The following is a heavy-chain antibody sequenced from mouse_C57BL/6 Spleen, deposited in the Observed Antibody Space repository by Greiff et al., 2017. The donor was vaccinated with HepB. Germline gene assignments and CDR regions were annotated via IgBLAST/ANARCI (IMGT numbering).Heavy chain of an antibody. J-gene: IGHJ3*01. D-gene: IGHD2-13*01. CDR3: ARGELRRGFAY. CDR1: GFTFSSYA. Sequence: EVKLVESGGGLVKPGGSLKLSCAASGFTFSSYAMSWVRQTPEKRLEWVATISDGGSYTYYPDNVKGRFTISRDNAKNNLYLQMSHLKSEDTAMYYCARGELRRGFAYWGQWTLVTVAA. V-gene: IGHV5-4*03. CDR2: ISDGGSYT.